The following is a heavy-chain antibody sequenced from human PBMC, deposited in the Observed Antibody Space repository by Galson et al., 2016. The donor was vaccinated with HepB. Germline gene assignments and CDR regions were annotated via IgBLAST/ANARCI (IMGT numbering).Heavy chain of an antibody. V-gene: IGHV3-30*03. J-gene: IGHJ4*02. CDR3: ARDRKKLPLVVTRPY. D-gene: IGHD3-22*01. CDR1: GFIFRRTG. Sequence: SLRLSCAASGFIFRRTGMHWVRQAPGKGLEWVAGTSFDETNKHYADSVKGRFTIFRDNSKNTLYLQMNSLTSEDTAVYYCARDRKKLPLVVTRPYWGQGTLVTVSS. CDR2: TSFDETNK.